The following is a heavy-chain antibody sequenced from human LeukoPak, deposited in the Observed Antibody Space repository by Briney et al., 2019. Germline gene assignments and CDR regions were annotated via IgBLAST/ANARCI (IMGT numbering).Heavy chain of an antibody. CDR3: ARGSSGWYLVAFDI. D-gene: IGHD6-19*01. Sequence: SETLSLTCTVSGGSISSYYWSWIRQPAGKGLEWIGRIYTSGSTNYNPSLKSRVTISVDTSKNQFSLKLSSVTAADTAVYYCARGSSGWYLVAFDIWGQGTMVTVSS. CDR1: GGSISSYY. CDR2: IYTSGST. V-gene: IGHV4-4*07. J-gene: IGHJ3*02.